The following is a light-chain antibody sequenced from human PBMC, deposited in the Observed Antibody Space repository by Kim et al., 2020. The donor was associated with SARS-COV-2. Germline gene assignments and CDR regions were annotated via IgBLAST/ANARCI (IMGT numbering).Light chain of an antibody. CDR2: WAS. CDR3: QQYYATPLT. Sequence: DIVMTQSPDSLAVSLGERATINCKSSQSVLYNYNNVNYLAWYQQKPGQPPKLLFYWASTRESGVPARFSVSGSGTDFTLTISSLQAEDVAVYYCQQYYATPLTFGGGTKVDIK. V-gene: IGKV4-1*01. J-gene: IGKJ4*01. CDR1: QSVLYNYNNVNY.